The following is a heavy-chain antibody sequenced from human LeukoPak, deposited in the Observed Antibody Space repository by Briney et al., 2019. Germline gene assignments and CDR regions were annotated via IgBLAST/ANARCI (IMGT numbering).Heavy chain of an antibody. V-gene: IGHV1-69*05. D-gene: IGHD3-22*01. CDR1: GGTFSSYA. CDR3: ASGPLADYYSRSYYYDYYYYMDY. J-gene: IGHJ6*03. Sequence: SVKLSCKASGGTFSSYAISWVRHAPGQGLEWMGGIIPIFGTANYAQKFQGRVTITTDESTSTAYIEVSSLRSEDTTVYYCASGPLADYYSRSYYYDYYYYMDYWGKGTTVTVSS. CDR2: IIPIFGTA.